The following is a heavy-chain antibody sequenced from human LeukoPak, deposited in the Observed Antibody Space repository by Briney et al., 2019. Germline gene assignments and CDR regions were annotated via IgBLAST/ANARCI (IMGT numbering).Heavy chain of an antibody. CDR3: ARGPKGKYYFDY. CDR2: IYSGGGT. Sequence: PGGSLRLSCAASGFTFSGACMTWVRQTPGRGLEWVSVIYSGGGTYYADSVKGRFTISRDSSKNTLYLQMNSMRAEDTAVYYCARGPKGKYYFDYWGQGTLVTVS. CDR1: GFTFSGAC. J-gene: IGHJ4*02. V-gene: IGHV3-53*01.